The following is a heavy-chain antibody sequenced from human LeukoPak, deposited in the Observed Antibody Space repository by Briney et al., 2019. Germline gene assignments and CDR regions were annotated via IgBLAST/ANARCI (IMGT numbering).Heavy chain of an antibody. V-gene: IGHV3-21*04. Sequence: PGGSLRLSCAASGFTFSSYSMNWVRQAPGKGLEWVSSISSSSSYIYYADSVKGRFTISRDNAKNSLYLQMNSLRAEDTAVYYRAKETYYDSSGYYPGVLRRIGRHFQHWGQGTLVTVSS. CDR3: AKETYYDSSGYYPGVLRRIGRHFQH. CDR1: GFTFSSYS. D-gene: IGHD3-22*01. CDR2: ISSSSSYI. J-gene: IGHJ1*01.